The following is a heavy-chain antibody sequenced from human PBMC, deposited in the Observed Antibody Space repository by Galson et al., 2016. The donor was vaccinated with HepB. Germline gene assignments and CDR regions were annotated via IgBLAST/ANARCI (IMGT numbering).Heavy chain of an antibody. D-gene: IGHD6-19*01. V-gene: IGHV5-51*01. Sequence: QSGAEVKKPGESLKISCKGSGYSFTTYWIGWVRQKPGKGLEWVAIINPGDSDIRYSPSFHGPVTISADKSISTAYLQWSSLKASDTAMYYCARRAYRTGDPHPFYFDYWGQGTLLTVSS. CDR2: INPGDSDI. CDR3: ARRAYRTGDPHPFYFDY. J-gene: IGHJ4*02. CDR1: GYSFTTYW.